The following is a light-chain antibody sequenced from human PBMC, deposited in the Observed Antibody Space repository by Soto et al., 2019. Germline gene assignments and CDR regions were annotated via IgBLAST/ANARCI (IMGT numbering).Light chain of an antibody. CDR1: QSVSTY. J-gene: IGKJ4*01. CDR3: QQRSNWPPLT. CDR2: DTS. Sequence: EIVLTQSPATLSLSPGERATLSCRASQSVSTYLAWYQQKPGQAPRLLIYDTSNRATGVSERFSGSGSGTDLTLTISSLEPEDFAIYYCQQRSNWPPLTFGGGTKVEIK. V-gene: IGKV3-11*01.